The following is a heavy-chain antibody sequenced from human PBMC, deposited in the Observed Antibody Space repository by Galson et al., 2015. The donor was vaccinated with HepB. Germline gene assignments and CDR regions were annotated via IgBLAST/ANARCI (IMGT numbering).Heavy chain of an antibody. CDR2: ISGSGGST. Sequence: SLRLSCAASGFTFSDYSMSWVRQAPGKGLEWVSAISGSGGSTYYADSVEGRFTISRDNSKNTLYLQMNSLRAEDTAVYYCAKDSSSYYFDYWGQGTLVTVSS. J-gene: IGHJ4*02. D-gene: IGHD6-6*01. V-gene: IGHV3-23*01. CDR1: GFTFSDYS. CDR3: AKDSSSYYFDY.